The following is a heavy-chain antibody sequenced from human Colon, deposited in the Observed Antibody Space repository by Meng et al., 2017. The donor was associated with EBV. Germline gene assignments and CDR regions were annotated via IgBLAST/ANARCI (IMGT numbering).Heavy chain of an antibody. D-gene: IGHD4-17*01. J-gene: IGHJ4*02. Sequence: VQPQESVPGLVRPSGTLSLTCDVSGASIISDNDWWSWVRQPPGKALEWLGEVYHDGSTNYSPSVQSRVTISMDKSENQFSLKLTSVNAADTAVYYCAREDDYGDYVAYWGQGILVTVSS. V-gene: IGHV4-4*02. CDR2: VYHDGST. CDR1: GASIISDNDW. CDR3: AREDDYGDYVAY.